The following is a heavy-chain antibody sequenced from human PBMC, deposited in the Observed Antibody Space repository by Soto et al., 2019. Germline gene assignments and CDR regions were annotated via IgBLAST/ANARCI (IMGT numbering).Heavy chain of an antibody. J-gene: IGHJ6*02. Sequence: ETLSLTCTVSGGSISSYYWSWIRQPAGKGLEWIGRIYTSGGTNYNPSLKSRVTMSVDTSKKYFFLKLNSVTAADTAVYYCARGKAAGVDYGMDIWGRGTTVTVSS. V-gene: IGHV4-4*07. CDR3: ARGKAAGVDYGMDI. D-gene: IGHD6-13*01. CDR2: IYTSGGT. CDR1: GGSISSYY.